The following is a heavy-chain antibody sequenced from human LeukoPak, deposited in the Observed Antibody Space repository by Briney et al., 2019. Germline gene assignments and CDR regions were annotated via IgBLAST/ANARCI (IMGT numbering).Heavy chain of an antibody. D-gene: IGHD2-15*01. V-gene: IGHV3-48*01. J-gene: IGHJ4*02. CDR2: ISLSGGTI. CDR3: ARGPSGEAS. CDR1: GFTFSRSS. Sequence: PGGSLRLSCAASGFTFSRSSMKWVRQAPGKGLEWVAYISLSGGTIYYADSVKGRFTISRDDAKNSLYLQMNSLRAEDTAVYYCARGPSGEASWGQGTLVSVSS.